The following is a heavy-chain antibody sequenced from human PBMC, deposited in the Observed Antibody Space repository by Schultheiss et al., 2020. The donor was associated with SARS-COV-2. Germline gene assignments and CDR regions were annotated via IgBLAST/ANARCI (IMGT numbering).Heavy chain of an antibody. CDR3: ARDTYYDILTGHRAYYYYGMDV. CDR1: GFTFSSYS. D-gene: IGHD3-9*01. CDR2: ISSSGSTI. Sequence: GESLKISCAASGFTFSSYSMNWVRQAPGKGLEWVSYISSSGSTIYYADSVKGRFTISRDNAKNSLYLQMNSLRAEDTAVYYCARDTYYDILTGHRAYYYYGMDVWGQGTTVTVSS. V-gene: IGHV3-48*04. J-gene: IGHJ6*02.